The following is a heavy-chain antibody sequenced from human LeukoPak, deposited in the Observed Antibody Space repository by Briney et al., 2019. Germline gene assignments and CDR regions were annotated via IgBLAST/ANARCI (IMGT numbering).Heavy chain of an antibody. CDR1: GFTFSSYS. CDR3: ASNDYVD. V-gene: IGHV3-21*01. CDR2: ISSSSSHI. Sequence: PGGSLRLSCAASGFTFSSYSMNWVRQAPGKGLEWVSSISSSSSHIYYADSVKGRFTISRDNAKNSLYLQMNSLRAEDTAVYYCASNDYVDWGQGTLVTVSS. D-gene: IGHD3-16*01. J-gene: IGHJ4*02.